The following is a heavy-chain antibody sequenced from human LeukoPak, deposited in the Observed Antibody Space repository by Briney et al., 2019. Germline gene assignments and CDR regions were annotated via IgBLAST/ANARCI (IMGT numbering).Heavy chain of an antibody. CDR1: GFTFSDYW. V-gene: IGHV3-7*01. CDR3: ARWRGSTSERSDY. D-gene: IGHD2-2*01. Sequence: GGSLRLSCTASGFTFSDYWVTWVRQAPGKGLEWVANIKQDGSAKYYVDSVKGRFAISRDNAKNSLYLQMDSLRVEDTATYYCARWRGSTSERSDYWGQGTLVTVSS. J-gene: IGHJ4*02. CDR2: IKQDGSAK.